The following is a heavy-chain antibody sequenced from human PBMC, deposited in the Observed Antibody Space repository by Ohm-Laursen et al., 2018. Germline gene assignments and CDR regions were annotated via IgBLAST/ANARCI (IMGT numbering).Heavy chain of an antibody. D-gene: IGHD1-26*01. CDR1: AFSLSSYG. CDR3: ARESPLPSGTYYPGYYYGMDV. Sequence: SLRLSCAASAFSLSSYGMHWVRQAPGKGLEWVAVIWYEGTNKYYADSVKDRFTISRDISKNTLYLQMNSLRAEDTAVYYCARESPLPSGTYYPGYYYGMDVWGQGTTVTVSS. V-gene: IGHV3-33*01. J-gene: IGHJ6*02. CDR2: IWYEGTNK.